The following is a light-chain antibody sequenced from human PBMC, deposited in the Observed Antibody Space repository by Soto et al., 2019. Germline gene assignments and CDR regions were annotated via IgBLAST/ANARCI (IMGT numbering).Light chain of an antibody. J-gene: IGLJ2*01. V-gene: IGLV1-44*01. Sequence: QSVLTQPPSASGTPGQRVTISCSGTISNIGSNTVNWFQLLPGTAPKLLIYGNNKRPSGVPDRFSGSKSGTSASLAISGLQSKDEADYYCAAWDDSLNDPLVIFGGGTKLTVL. CDR2: GNN. CDR3: AAWDDSLNDPLVI. CDR1: ISNIGSNT.